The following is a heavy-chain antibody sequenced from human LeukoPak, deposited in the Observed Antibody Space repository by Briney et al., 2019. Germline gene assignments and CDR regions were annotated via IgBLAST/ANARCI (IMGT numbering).Heavy chain of an antibody. J-gene: IGHJ4*02. CDR2: IKQDGSEK. V-gene: IGHV3-7*01. CDR3: ARVGYSGYEDY. Sequence: GGSLRLSCAASGFTFSSYWMSWVRQAPGKGLEWVANIKQDGSEKYYVDSVKGRFTISRDNAKNSLYPQMNSLRAEDTAVYYCARVGYSGYEDYWGQGTLVTVSS. CDR1: GFTFSSYW. D-gene: IGHD5-12*01.